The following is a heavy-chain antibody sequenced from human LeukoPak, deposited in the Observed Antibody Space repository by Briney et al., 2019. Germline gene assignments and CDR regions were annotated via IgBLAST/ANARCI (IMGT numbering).Heavy chain of an antibody. J-gene: IGHJ4*02. D-gene: IGHD3/OR15-3a*01. Sequence: PGGSLRLSCAASGFTFTYSGLHWVRQAPGKGLEWVSFISYDGSNKYYADSVKGRFTISRDNSKKTVYLQMNSLRVEDTAVYYCAKDAQRGFDFSNSLESWGQGTLVTVSS. V-gene: IGHV3-30*02. CDR1: GFTFTYSG. CDR2: ISYDGSNK. CDR3: AKDAQRGFDFSNSLES.